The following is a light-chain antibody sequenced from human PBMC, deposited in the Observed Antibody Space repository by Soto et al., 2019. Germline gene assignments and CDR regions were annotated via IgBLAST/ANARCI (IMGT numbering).Light chain of an antibody. V-gene: IGKV1-39*01. CDR2: ATS. CDR1: QTISSY. CDR3: QQSYSFPLT. J-gene: IGKJ4*01. Sequence: DIQMTQSPSSLSASVGDRVTITCRAGQTISSYLNWYQQKPGKAPKLLIYATSSLQSGVPSRFSGSGSGTDFTLTISSLQPEDFATYYCQQSYSFPLTFGGGTKVEIK.